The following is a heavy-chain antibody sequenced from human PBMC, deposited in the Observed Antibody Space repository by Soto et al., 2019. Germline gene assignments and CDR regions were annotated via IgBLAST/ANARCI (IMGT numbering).Heavy chain of an antibody. D-gene: IGHD3-22*01. CDR1: EFTFSSYA. V-gene: IGHV3-30-3*01. CDR3: ARDPYNYYYDSSGYSGGYYFDY. CDR2: ISYDGSNK. J-gene: IGHJ4*02. Sequence: GGSLRLSCAASEFTFSSYAMHWVRQAPGKGLEWVAVISYDGSNKYYADSVKGRFTISRDNSKNTLYLQMNSLRAEDTAVYYCARDPYNYYYDSSGYSGGYYFDYWGQGTLVTVSS.